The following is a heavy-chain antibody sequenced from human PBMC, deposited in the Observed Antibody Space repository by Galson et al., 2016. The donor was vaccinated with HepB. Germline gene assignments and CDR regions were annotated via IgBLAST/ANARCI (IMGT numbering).Heavy chain of an antibody. J-gene: IGHJ4*02. D-gene: IGHD6-13*01. Sequence: SLRLSCAASGLAFSNYAMNWVRQAPGKWLEWASAISGSGGSTYYADSVKGRFTISRDNSKNTLYLQMNSLRAEDTAVYYCAKVIPKYTSREDLFTDYWGQGTLVSVSS. CDR1: GLAFSNYA. CDR2: ISGSGGST. V-gene: IGHV3-23*01. CDR3: AKVIPKYTSREDLFTDY.